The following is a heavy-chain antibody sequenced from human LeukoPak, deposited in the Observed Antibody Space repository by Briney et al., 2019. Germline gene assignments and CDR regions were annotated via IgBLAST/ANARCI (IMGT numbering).Heavy chain of an antibody. CDR1: GFTFSSYG. J-gene: IGHJ4*02. D-gene: IGHD5-24*01. CDR3: AKGAPRRDGYNRGFFDY. V-gene: IGHV3-30*02. Sequence: GGSLRPSCAASGFTFSSYGMHWVRQAPGKGLEWVAFIRYDGSNKYYADSVKGRFTISRDNSKNTLYLQMNSLRAEDTAVYYCAKGAPRRDGYNRGFFDYWGQGTLVTVSS. CDR2: IRYDGSNK.